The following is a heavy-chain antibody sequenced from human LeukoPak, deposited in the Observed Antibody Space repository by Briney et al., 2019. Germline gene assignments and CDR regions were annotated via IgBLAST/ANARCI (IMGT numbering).Heavy chain of an antibody. Sequence: GGSLRLSCAASGFTFSSYGIHWVRQAPGRGLEWVSSISSSSGYIHYADSVKGRFTISRDNAKNSVYLQMDSLRAEDTAVYYCARGSSSWHANWYFDLWGRGTLVTVSS. CDR1: GFTFSSYG. J-gene: IGHJ2*01. V-gene: IGHV3-21*01. CDR2: ISSSSGYI. D-gene: IGHD6-13*01. CDR3: ARGSSSWHANWYFDL.